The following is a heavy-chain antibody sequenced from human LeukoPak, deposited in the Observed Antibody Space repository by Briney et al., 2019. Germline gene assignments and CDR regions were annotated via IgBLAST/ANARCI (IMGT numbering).Heavy chain of an antibody. CDR2: IYPGDSDT. Sequence: GESLKISCKGSGYSFTSYWIGWVRQMPGKGLEWMGIIYPGDSDTRYSLSFQGQVTISADKSISTAYLQWSSLKASDTAMYYCARLPVYYYDSSEYYFDYWGQGTLVTVSS. D-gene: IGHD3-22*01. J-gene: IGHJ4*02. V-gene: IGHV5-51*01. CDR3: ARLPVYYYDSSEYYFDY. CDR1: GYSFTSYW.